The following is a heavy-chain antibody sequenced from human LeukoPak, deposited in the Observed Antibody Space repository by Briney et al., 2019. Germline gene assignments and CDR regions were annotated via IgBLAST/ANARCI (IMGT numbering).Heavy chain of an antibody. Sequence: GGSLRLSCAASGFTFSSNWMSWVRQAPGKGPEWVANIKQDGSEKLYVDSVKGRFTISRDNAKNSLYLQMDSLRAEDTAVYYCARATVTDSYFDYWGQGTLVTVPS. V-gene: IGHV3-7*04. J-gene: IGHJ4*02. CDR3: ARATVTDSYFDY. D-gene: IGHD4-17*01. CDR2: IKQDGSEK. CDR1: GFTFSSNW.